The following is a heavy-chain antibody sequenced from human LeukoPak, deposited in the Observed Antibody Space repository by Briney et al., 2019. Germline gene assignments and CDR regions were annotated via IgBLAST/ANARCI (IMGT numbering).Heavy chain of an antibody. CDR1: GYSISSVYY. V-gene: IGHV4-38-2*02. Sequence: PSETLSLTCTVSGYSISSVYYWGWIRQPPGKGLEWIGSIYHSGSTYYNPSLKSRVTISVDTSKNQFSLKLSSVTAADTAVYYCARDLVDSSGYSQYYFDYWGQGTLVTVSS. CDR3: ARDLVDSSGYSQYYFDY. J-gene: IGHJ4*02. D-gene: IGHD3-22*01. CDR2: IYHSGST.